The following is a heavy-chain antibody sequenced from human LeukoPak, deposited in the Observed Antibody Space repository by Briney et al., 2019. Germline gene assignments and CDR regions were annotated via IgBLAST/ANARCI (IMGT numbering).Heavy chain of an antibody. CDR3: ARTSFNYYDSSRDAFDI. V-gene: IGHV1-2*02. J-gene: IGHJ3*02. CDR1: GYTFTCYY. Sequence: ASVKVSCKASGYTFTCYYMHWVRQAPGQGLEWMGLINPNSGGTNYAQKFQGRVTMTRDTSISTAYMELSRLRSDDTAVYYCARTSFNYYDSSRDAFDIWGQGTMVTVSS. CDR2: INPNSGGT. D-gene: IGHD3-22*01.